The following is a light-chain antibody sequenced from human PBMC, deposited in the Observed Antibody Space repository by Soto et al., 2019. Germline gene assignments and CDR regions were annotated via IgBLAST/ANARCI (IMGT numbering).Light chain of an antibody. J-gene: IGLJ1*01. CDR3: GSYSSTDTPFV. Sequence: QSALAQPSSVAGSPGQSITISCTGTSTEVGGYNYVSWYQHHSGKAPKLLIYEVTNRPSGISDRFSGSKSVNTASLTISGLQAEDESDYYCGSYSSTDTPFVFGTGTKVTVL. CDR1: STEVGGYNY. CDR2: EVT. V-gene: IGLV2-14*01.